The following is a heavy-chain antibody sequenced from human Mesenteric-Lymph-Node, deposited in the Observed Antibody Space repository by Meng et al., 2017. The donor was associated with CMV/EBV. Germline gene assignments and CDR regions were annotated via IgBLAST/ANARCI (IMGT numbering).Heavy chain of an antibody. D-gene: IGHD4/OR15-4a*01. V-gene: IGHV3-30-3*01. CDR1: GFTFSSYA. CDR3: ARTWMVHFDQ. Sequence: GESLKISCAASGFTFSSYAMHWVRQAPGKGLEWVAVISYDGSNKYYADSVKGRFTISRDNSKNTLYLQMNSLRAEDTAVYYCARTWMVHFDQWGQGTLVTVSS. J-gene: IGHJ4*02. CDR2: ISYDGSNK.